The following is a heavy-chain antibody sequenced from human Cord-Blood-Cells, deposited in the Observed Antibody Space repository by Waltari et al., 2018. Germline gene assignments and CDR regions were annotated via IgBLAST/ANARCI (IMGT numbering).Heavy chain of an antibody. Sequence: EVQLVESGGGLIQPGGSLRLSCAAAGFTVSSKYMSWVRQAPGKGLEWVSVIYSGGSTYYADSVKGRFTISRDNSKNTLYLQMNSLRAEDTAVYYCARVLRSPAGDAFDIWGQGTMVTVSS. J-gene: IGHJ3*02. CDR1: GFTVSSKY. D-gene: IGHD6-25*01. V-gene: IGHV3-53*01. CDR3: ARVLRSPAGDAFDI. CDR2: IYSGGST.